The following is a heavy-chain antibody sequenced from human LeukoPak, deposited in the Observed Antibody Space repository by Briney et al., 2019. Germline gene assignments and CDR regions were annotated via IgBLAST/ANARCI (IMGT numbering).Heavy chain of an antibody. CDR3: ASMNQDY. Sequence: GGSLRLSCAASGFTFNNYWMHWVRQAPGKGLVWVSRISSDGSRTSYADSVKGRFTLSRDNAKNMLCLQMNSLRADDTAVYYCASMNQDYWGQGNLVIVSS. J-gene: IGHJ4*02. V-gene: IGHV3-74*01. D-gene: IGHD3-16*01. CDR2: ISSDGSRT. CDR1: GFTFNNYW.